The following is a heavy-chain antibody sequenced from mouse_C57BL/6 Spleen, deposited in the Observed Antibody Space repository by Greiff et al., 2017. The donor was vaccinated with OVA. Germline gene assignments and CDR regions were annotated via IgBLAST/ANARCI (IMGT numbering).Heavy chain of an antibody. V-gene: IGHV2-2*01. Sequence: VMLVESGPGLVQPSQSLSITCTVSGFSLTSYGVHWVRQSPGKGLEWLGVIWSGGSTDYNAAFISRLSISKDNSKSQVFFKMNSLQADDTAIYYCARENYDYDYYAMDYWGQGTSVTVSS. CDR3: ARENYDYDYYAMDY. CDR2: IWSGGST. D-gene: IGHD2-4*01. CDR1: GFSLTSYG. J-gene: IGHJ4*01.